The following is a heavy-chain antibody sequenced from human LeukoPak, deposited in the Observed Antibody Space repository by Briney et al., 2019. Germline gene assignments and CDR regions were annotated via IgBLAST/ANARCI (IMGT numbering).Heavy chain of an antibody. CDR2: IIPILGIA. CDR1: GGTFSSYA. Sequence: SVKVSCKASGGTFSSYAISWVRQAPVQGLEWMGRIIPILGIANYAQKFQGRVTITADKSTSTAYMELSSLRSEDTAVYYCARSRYYGSGSYPFDYWGQGTLVTVSS. D-gene: IGHD3-10*01. V-gene: IGHV1-69*04. J-gene: IGHJ4*02. CDR3: ARSRYYGSGSYPFDY.